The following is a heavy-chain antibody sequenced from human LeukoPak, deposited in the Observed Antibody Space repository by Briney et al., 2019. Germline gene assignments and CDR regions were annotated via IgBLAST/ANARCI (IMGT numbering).Heavy chain of an antibody. Sequence: SGPTLVNPTQTLTLTCTFSGFSLSTSGVGVGWIRQPPGNALEWLAIIYWDDDERHSPSLKSRLTITKDTSKNQVVLTMTNMDPVDTATYYCAHSWRSQAFNGGSCYEFHYWGQGTLVAVSS. CDR2: IYWDDDE. D-gene: IGHD2-15*01. V-gene: IGHV2-5*02. J-gene: IGHJ4*02. CDR3: AHSWRSQAFNGGSCYEFHY. CDR1: GFSLSTSGVG.